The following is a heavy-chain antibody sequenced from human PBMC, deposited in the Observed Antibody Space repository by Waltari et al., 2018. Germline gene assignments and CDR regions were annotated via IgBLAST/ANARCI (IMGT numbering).Heavy chain of an antibody. D-gene: IGHD6-13*01. CDR3: ATTSIFGRSSSCGWFDY. Sequence: QVQLVQSGAEVKKPGASVKVSCKGSGYTLTELSMHWGRQAPGKGLEWMGGFDPEDGETIYAQKFQGRVTMTEDTSTDTAYMELSSLRSEDTAVYYCATTSIFGRSSSCGWFDYWGQGTLVTVSS. J-gene: IGHJ4*02. CDR1: GYTLTELS. CDR2: FDPEDGET. V-gene: IGHV1-24*01.